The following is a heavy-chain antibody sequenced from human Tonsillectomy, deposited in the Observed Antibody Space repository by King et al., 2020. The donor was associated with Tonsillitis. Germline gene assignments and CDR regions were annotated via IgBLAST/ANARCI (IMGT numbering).Heavy chain of an antibody. CDR1: GGSISSGGYS. CDR3: ARVNTAMVPPQEYYFDY. CDR2: IYHSGST. J-gene: IGHJ4*02. Sequence: QLQESGSGLVKPSQTLSLTCAVSGGSISSGGYSWSWIWQPPGKGLEWIGYIYHSGSTYYNPSLKSRVTISVDRSKNQFSLKLSSVTAADTAVYYCARVNTAMVPPQEYYFDYWGQGTLVTVSS. D-gene: IGHD5-18*01. V-gene: IGHV4-30-2*01.